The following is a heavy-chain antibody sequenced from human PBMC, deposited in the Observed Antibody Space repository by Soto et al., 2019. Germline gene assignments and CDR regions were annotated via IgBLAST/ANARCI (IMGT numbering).Heavy chain of an antibody. CDR1: GYALVDLP. CDR2: FDPEDGET. Sequence: QVQLVQSGAEVKKPGASVKVSCKVSGYALVDLPLHWVRQAPGKGLEWIGGFDPEDGETVYAEKFQGRVTVTEDTSTNIAYMEMSSLRSEDTAIYYCTSLPIYSSSWGDQLCFWGLGTLVTVSS. V-gene: IGHV1-24*01. J-gene: IGHJ4*02. CDR3: TSLPIYSSSWGDQLCF. D-gene: IGHD6-13*01.